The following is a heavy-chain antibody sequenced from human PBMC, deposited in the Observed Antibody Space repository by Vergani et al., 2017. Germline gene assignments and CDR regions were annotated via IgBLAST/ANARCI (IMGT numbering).Heavy chain of an antibody. CDR3: ARDKRGGHYYMDV. CDR2: IYTSGST. V-gene: IGHV4-61*02. D-gene: IGHD3-16*01. Sequence: QVQLQESGPGLVKPSQTLSLTCTVSGGSISSGSYYWSWIRQPAGKGLEWIGRIYTSGSTNYNPSLKSRVTISVDTSKNQFSLKLSSVTAADTAVYYCARDKRGGHYYMDVWGKGTTVTVSS. CDR1: GGSISSGSYY. J-gene: IGHJ6*03.